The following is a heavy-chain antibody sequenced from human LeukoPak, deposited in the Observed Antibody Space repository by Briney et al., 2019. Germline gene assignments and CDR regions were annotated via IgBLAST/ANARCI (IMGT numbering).Heavy chain of an antibody. V-gene: IGHV4-38-2*02. CDR1: GYSISSGYY. CDR3: ARTGPQGYGSGSYLGAFDI. CDR2: IYHTGST. D-gene: IGHD3-10*01. J-gene: IGHJ3*02. Sequence: SETLSLTCTVSGYSISSGYYWGRIRQPPGEGLEWIGSIYHTGSTYDNPSLKSRVNISVDTSQNQFSLKLNSVTAADTAFYYCARTGPQGYGSGSYLGAFDIWGQGTMVTVSS.